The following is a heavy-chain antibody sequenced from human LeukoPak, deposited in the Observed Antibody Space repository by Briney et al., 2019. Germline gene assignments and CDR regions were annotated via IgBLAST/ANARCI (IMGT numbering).Heavy chain of an antibody. CDR1: GFTFSSYG. Sequence: GGSLRLSCAASGFTFSSYGMQGVRQAPGKGLEWVAFIRHDGSNKYYADSVKGRFTISRDNSKNTLYLQMNSLRAEDTAVYYCAKGVSGFDYWGQGTLVTVSS. CDR3: AKGVSGFDY. CDR2: IRHDGSNK. J-gene: IGHJ4*02. V-gene: IGHV3-30*02.